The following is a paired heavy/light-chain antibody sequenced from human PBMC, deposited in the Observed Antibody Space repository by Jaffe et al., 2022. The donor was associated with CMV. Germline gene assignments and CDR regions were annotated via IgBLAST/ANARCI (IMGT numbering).Heavy chain of an antibody. CDR1: GGSISSYY. Sequence: QVQLQESGPGLVKPSETLSLTCTVSGGSISSYYWSWIRQPAGKGLEWIGRIYTSGSTNYNPSLKSRVTMSVDTSKNQFSLKLSSVTAADTAVYYCARGSHYYDSSGYDYWGQGTLVTVSS. CDR2: IYTSGST. CDR3: ARGSHYYDSSGYDY. J-gene: IGHJ4*02. D-gene: IGHD3-22*01. V-gene: IGHV4-4*07.
Light chain of an antibody. CDR2: QDS. CDR1: KLGDKY. V-gene: IGLV3-1*01. J-gene: IGLJ2*01. Sequence: SYELTQPPSVSVSPGQTASITCSGDKLGDKYACWYQQKPGQSPVLVIYQDSKRPSGIPERFSGSNSGNTATLTISGTQAMDEADYYCQAWDSSTKVFGGGTKLTVL. CDR3: QAWDSSTKV.